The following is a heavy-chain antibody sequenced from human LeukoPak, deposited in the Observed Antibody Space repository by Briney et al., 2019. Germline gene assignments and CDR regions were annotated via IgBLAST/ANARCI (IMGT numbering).Heavy chain of an antibody. CDR1: GYTFTTYA. CDR3: ARDPIGSRWPYYFDY. Sequence: ASVKVSCTASGYTFTTYAMHWVRQAPGQKLEWMGWINAGNGNTKYSQKFQARVTITRDTSASTAYMELSSLRSEDTAVYYCARDPIGSRWPYYFDYWGQGTLVTVSS. D-gene: IGHD6-13*01. J-gene: IGHJ4*02. CDR2: INAGNGNT. V-gene: IGHV1-3*01.